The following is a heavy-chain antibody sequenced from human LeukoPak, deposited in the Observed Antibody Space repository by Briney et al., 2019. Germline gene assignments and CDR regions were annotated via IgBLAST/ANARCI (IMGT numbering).Heavy chain of an antibody. D-gene: IGHD4-17*01. V-gene: IGHV4-4*02. Sequence: PSGTLSLTCAVSGGSISSSNWWSWVRQPPGKGLEWIGEIYHSGSTNYNPSLKSRVTISVDKSKNQFSLKLSSVTAADTAVYYCARLVGDYSFYYGMDVWGKGTTVTVSS. J-gene: IGHJ6*04. CDR2: IYHSGST. CDR1: GGSISSSNW. CDR3: ARLVGDYSFYYGMDV.